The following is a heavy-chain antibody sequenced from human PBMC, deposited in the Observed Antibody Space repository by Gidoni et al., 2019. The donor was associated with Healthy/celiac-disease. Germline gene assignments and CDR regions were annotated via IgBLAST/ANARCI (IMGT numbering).Heavy chain of an antibody. CDR3: ARGRDTAMVDY. J-gene: IGHJ4*02. Sequence: QVQLVESGGGVVQPGRSLRLSCAASGFTFSSYGMHWVRQAPGKGLEWVAVIWYDGSNKYYADSVKGRFTISRDNSKNTLYLQMNSLRAEDTAVYYCARGRDTAMVDYWGQGTLVTVSS. CDR1: GFTFSSYG. D-gene: IGHD5-18*01. CDR2: IWYDGSNK. V-gene: IGHV3-33*01.